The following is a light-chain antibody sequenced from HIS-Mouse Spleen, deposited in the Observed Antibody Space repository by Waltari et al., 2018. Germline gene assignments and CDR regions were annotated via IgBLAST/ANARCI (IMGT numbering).Light chain of an antibody. CDR1: QLGDKY. J-gene: IGLJ1*01. Sequence: SYELTQPPSVSVSPGQTASITCSGDQLGDKYACWYQQKPGQSPLLVIYQDRKRPSGSPERLSGSNSWNTATLTIGGTQAMDEADYYCQAWDSSTAVFGTGTKVTVL. CDR2: QDR. CDR3: QAWDSSTAV. V-gene: IGLV3-1*01.